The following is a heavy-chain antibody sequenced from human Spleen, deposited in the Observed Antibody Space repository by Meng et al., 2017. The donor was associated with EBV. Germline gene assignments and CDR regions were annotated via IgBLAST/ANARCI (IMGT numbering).Heavy chain of an antibody. V-gene: IGHV4-34*01. CDR2: INQSGST. Sequence: QGQLQPGGAGRLKTSETLSPPCGVSGGSLSGYYWTWIRQSPGKGLEWIGEINQSGSTNYNPSLKSRVTVSVDTSKNQFSLRVTSVTAADSALYYCAREAGPFFGVIVYDSWGQGTLVTVSS. CDR1: GGSLSGYY. CDR3: AREAGPFFGVIVYDS. J-gene: IGHJ4*02. D-gene: IGHD3-3*01.